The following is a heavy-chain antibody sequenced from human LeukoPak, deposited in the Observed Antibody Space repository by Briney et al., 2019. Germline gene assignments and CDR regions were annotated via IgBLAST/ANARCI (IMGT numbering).Heavy chain of an antibody. CDR3: VSGGDNSRGALDI. CDR1: GFTFSSYW. D-gene: IGHD4-23*01. Sequence: PGGSLRLSCAASGFTFSSYWMSWVRQPPGKGLEWVANIKQYGSEKYYVDSVKGRFTISRDNAKNSLYLQMNSLRAEDTTVYYWVSGGDNSRGALDIWGEETRDTVFS. CDR2: IKQYGSEK. J-gene: IGHJ3*02. V-gene: IGHV3-7*01.